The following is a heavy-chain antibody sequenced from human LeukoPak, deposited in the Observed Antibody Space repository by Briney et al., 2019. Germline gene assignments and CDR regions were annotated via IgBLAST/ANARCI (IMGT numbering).Heavy chain of an antibody. Sequence: GGSLRLSCAASGLTFSSYAMSWVRQAPGKGLEWVSAISGSGGSTYYADSVKGRFTISRDNSKNTLYLQMNSLRAEDTAVYYCAKAGAVVVVAAKYFDYWGRGTLVTVSS. CDR2: ISGSGGST. V-gene: IGHV3-23*01. CDR3: AKAGAVVVVAAKYFDY. CDR1: GLTFSSYA. J-gene: IGHJ4*02. D-gene: IGHD2-15*01.